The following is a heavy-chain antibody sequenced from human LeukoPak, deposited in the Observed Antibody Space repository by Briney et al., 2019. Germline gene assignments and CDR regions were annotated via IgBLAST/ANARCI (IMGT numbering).Heavy chain of an antibody. D-gene: IGHD2-15*01. CDR1: GGSISSSSYY. J-gene: IGHJ4*02. Sequence: SETLSLTCTVSGGSISSSSYYWGWIRQPPGKGLEWIGSIYYSGSTYYNPSLKSRVTISVDTSKNQFSLKLSSVTAADTAVYYCAASYCSGGSCYEQGYWGQGTLVTVSS. CDR2: IYYSGST. V-gene: IGHV4-39*07. CDR3: AASYCSGGSCYEQGY.